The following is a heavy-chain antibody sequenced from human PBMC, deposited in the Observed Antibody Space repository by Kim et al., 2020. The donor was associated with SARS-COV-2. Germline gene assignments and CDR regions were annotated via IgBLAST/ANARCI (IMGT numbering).Heavy chain of an antibody. CDR1: GFTFSSYN. V-gene: IGHV3-48*02. Sequence: GGSLRLSCAASGFTFSSYNMNWVRQAPGKGLEWVSYISSSSTIYYADSVKGRFTISRDNAKDSLYLQMDSLRDEDTAVYYCARDSSGGYVGRYWGQGTLVTVSS. CDR2: ISSSSTI. J-gene: IGHJ4*02. D-gene: IGHD1-26*01. CDR3: ARDSSGGYVGRY.